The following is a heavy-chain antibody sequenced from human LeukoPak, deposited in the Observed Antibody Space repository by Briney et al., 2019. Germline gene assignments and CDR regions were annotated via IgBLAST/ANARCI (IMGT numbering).Heavy chain of an antibody. CDR3: VKDRDWGFGY. J-gene: IGHJ4*02. Sequence: GSLRLSCAASGLTFIRYGMHWVRQAPGKGLEWVTYIRSDGSNKYYGDSVKGRFTISRDNSQNTLYLQMNSLRAEDTAIYYCVKDRDWGFGYWGQGTLVTVSS. CDR1: GLTFIRYG. CDR2: IRSDGSNK. V-gene: IGHV3-30*02. D-gene: IGHD7-27*01.